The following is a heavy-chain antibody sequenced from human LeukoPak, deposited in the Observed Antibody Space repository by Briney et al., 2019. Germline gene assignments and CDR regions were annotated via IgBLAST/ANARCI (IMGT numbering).Heavy chain of an antibody. J-gene: IGHJ6*02. CDR1: GGSFSGYY. Sequence: PSETLSLTCAVYGGSFSGYYWSWIRQPPGKGLEWIGEINHSGSTNYNPSLKSRVTIPVDTPKNQFSLKLSSVTAADTAVYYCARDREPQILDYGMDVWGQGTTVTVSS. V-gene: IGHV4-34*01. CDR3: ARDREPQILDYGMDV. CDR2: INHSGST. D-gene: IGHD1-26*01.